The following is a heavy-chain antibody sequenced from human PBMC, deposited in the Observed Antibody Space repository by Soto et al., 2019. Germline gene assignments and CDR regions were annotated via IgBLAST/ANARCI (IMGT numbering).Heavy chain of an antibody. CDR2: IYYSGST. D-gene: IGHD2-15*01. J-gene: IGHJ6*03. CDR3: ARNPKQYCSGGSCYSWDYYYYMDV. V-gene: IGHV4-59*08. CDR1: GGSISSYY. Sequence: SETLFLTCTVSGGSISSYYWSWIRQPPGKVLEWIGYIYYSGSTNYNPSLKSRVTISVDTSKNQFSLKLSSVTAADTAVYYCARNPKQYCSGGSCYSWDYYYYMDVWGKGTTVTVSS.